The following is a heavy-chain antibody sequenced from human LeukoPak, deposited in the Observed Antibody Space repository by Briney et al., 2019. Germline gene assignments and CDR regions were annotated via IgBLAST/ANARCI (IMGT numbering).Heavy chain of an antibody. CDR2: IYWDDDK. J-gene: IGHJ4*02. D-gene: IGHD3-22*01. Sequence: SGPTLVKPTQTLTLTCTFSGCSLSTSGVGVGWIRQPPGKALEWLALIYWDDDKRYSASLKSRLTITKDTSKNQVVLTMTNMDPVDTATYYCSLRHLWDGSGYGFGYWGQGTLVTVSS. CDR3: SLRHLWDGSGYGFGY. CDR1: GCSLSTSGVG. V-gene: IGHV2-5*02.